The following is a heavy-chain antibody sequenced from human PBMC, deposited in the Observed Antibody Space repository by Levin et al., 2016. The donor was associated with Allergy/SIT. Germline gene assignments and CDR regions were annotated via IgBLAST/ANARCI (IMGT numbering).Heavy chain of an antibody. CDR3: ARERTGYHDY. J-gene: IGHJ4*02. CDR2: ISSTGDSA. CDR1: GFSFSGYY. V-gene: IGHV3-11*05. Sequence: GGSLRLSCAASGFSFSGYYMSWIRQAPGKGLEWISIISSTGDSATYADSVTGRFTISRDNAKNSLFLQVNGLRAEDTAVYYCARERTGYHDYWGQGTLVTVSS. D-gene: IGHD3-9*01.